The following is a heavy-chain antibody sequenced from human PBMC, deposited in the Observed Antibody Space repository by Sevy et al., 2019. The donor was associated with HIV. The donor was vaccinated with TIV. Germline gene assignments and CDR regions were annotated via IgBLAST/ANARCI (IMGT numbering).Heavy chain of an antibody. D-gene: IGHD3-10*01. V-gene: IGHV4-39*01. CDR3: ARLRLIDYYGSGSAYWYFDL. CDR1: GGSISSSNYY. J-gene: IGHJ2*01. Sequence: SETLSLTCTVSGGSISSSNYYWGWLRQPPGKGLEWIGSIYYSGSTYYNPSLKSRVTISVDTSKNQFSLKLSSVTAADTAVYYCARLRLIDYYGSGSAYWYFDLWGRGTLVTVCS. CDR2: IYYSGST.